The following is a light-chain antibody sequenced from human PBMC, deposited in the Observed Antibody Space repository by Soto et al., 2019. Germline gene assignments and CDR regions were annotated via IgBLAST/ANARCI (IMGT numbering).Light chain of an antibody. J-gene: IGKJ4*01. Sequence: IVMTQSPSSLSASPGGRATLSCRASQSISDTLAWYHQKPVQAATHLIYATSTRSTGMPARFSGSGSGTEFTPTTISGQQDDVAAYHCHQHDRPPPTFGRGTKVDIK. CDR1: QSISDT. CDR3: HQHDRPPPT. V-gene: IGKV3-15*01. CDR2: ATS.